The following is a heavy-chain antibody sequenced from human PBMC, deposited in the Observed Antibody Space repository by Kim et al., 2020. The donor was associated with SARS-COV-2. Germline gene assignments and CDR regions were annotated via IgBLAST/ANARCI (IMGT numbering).Heavy chain of an antibody. D-gene: IGHD6-19*01. Sequence: SETLSLTCTVSGGSISSYYWSWIRQPPGKGLEWIGYIYYSGSTNYNPSLKSRVTISVDTSKNQFSLKLSSVTAADTAVYYCARVEQWRRVFDYWGQVTLVTFSS. J-gene: IGHJ4*02. CDR3: ARVEQWRRVFDY. CDR2: IYYSGST. CDR1: GGSISSYY. V-gene: IGHV4-59*01.